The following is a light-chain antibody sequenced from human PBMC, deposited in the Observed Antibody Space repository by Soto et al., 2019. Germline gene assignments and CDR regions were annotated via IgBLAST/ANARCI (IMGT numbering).Light chain of an antibody. Sequence: EMVLTQSPGTLSLSQRERVTLSFRASQTILSNLAWYQQKPGQAPRLLIYGASTRATGIPARFSGSGSGTDFALTISRLEPEDFAVYYCQQSGSSSTFGLGTRLEIK. CDR3: QQSGSSST. CDR2: GAS. J-gene: IGKJ5*01. V-gene: IGKV3-20*01. CDR1: QTILSN.